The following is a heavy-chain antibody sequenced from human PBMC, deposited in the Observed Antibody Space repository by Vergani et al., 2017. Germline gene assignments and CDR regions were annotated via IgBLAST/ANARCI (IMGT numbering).Heavy chain of an antibody. V-gene: IGHV4-59*01. J-gene: IGHJ4*02. CDR2: IYYSGST. D-gene: IGHD3-3*01. CDR3: ARVRPTTIFDY. Sequence: QVQLQESGPGLVKPSETLSLTCTVSGGSISSYYWSWIRQPPGKGLEWIGYIYYSGSTNYNPSLKSRVTISVDTSKNQFSLKLSSVTAADTAVYYCARVRPTTIFDYWGQGTLVTVSS. CDR1: GGSISSYY.